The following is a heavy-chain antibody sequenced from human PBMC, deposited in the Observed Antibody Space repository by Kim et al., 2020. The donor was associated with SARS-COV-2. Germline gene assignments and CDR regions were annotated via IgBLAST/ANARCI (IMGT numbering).Heavy chain of an antibody. J-gene: IGHJ4*02. Sequence: ASVKVSCKASGYTFTGYYMHWVRQAPGQGLEWMGWINPNSGGTNYAQKFQGRVTMTRDTSISTAYMELSRLRSDDTAVYYCARSSLWSGYAEGDYWGQGTLVTVSS. D-gene: IGHD3-3*01. CDR1: GYTFTGYY. CDR3: ARSSLWSGYAEGDY. V-gene: IGHV1-2*02. CDR2: INPNSGGT.